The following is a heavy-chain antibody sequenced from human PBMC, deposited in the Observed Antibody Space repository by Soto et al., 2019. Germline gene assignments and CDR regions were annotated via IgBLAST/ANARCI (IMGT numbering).Heavy chain of an antibody. V-gene: IGHV1-8*01. CDR1: GYTFTNYD. CDR2: MNPKSGYT. CDR3: ARVMGSLDY. Sequence: QVQLVQSGAEVKKPGTSVRISCKTSGYTFTNYDINWVRQAAGQGLEWMGWMNPKSGYTGSARKFQGRVPLPRDHPMTTASIELSSLRSDDTAVYYRARVMGSLDYWRQGPLVTVSS. J-gene: IGHJ4*02. D-gene: IGHD1-26*01.